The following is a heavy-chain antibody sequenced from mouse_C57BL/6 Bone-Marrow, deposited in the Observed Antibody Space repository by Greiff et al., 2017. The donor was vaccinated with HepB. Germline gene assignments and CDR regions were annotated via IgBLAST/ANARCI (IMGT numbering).Heavy chain of an antibody. CDR3: ARERTMIKEIAY. CDR2: INPNNGGT. Sequence: EVQLQQSGPELVKPGASVKISCKASGYTFTDYYMNWVKQSHGKSLEWIGDINPNNGGTSYNQKFKGKATLTVDKSSSTAYMELRSLTSEDSAVYYCARERTMIKEIAYWGQGTLVTVSA. J-gene: IGHJ3*01. CDR1: GYTFTDYY. D-gene: IGHD2-4*01. V-gene: IGHV1-26*01.